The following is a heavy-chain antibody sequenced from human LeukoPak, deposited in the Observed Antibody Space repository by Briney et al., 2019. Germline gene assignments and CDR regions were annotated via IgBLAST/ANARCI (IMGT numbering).Heavy chain of an antibody. CDR3: ARDNWNDAPGGFDP. D-gene: IGHD1-20*01. CDR1: GFTFSSYS. Sequence: GGSLRHSCAASGFTFSSYSMNWVRQAPGKGLEWVSSITRSSTSTYYTDSVRGRFTISRDNAKNSLYLQMNSLRAEDTAVYYCARDNWNDAPGGFDPWGQGTLVTVSS. J-gene: IGHJ5*02. CDR2: ITRSSTST. V-gene: IGHV3-21*01.